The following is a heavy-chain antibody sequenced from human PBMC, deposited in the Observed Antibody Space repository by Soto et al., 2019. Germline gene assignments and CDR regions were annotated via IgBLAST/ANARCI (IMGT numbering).Heavy chain of an antibody. CDR2: IDPSDSYT. V-gene: IGHV5-10-1*01. Sequence: GESLKISCKGSGYSFTSYWISWVRQMPGKVLEWMGRIDPSDSYTNYSPSFQGHVTISADKSISTAYLQWSSLKASDTAMYYCARHKRIAAAGNYYYYGMDVWGQGXTVTV. CDR1: GYSFTSYW. J-gene: IGHJ6*02. D-gene: IGHD6-13*01. CDR3: ARHKRIAAAGNYYYYGMDV.